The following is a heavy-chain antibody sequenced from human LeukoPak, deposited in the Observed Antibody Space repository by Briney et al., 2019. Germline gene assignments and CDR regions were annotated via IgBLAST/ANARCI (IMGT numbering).Heavy chain of an antibody. CDR1: GGSFSGYY. CDR2: IYYSGST. Sequence: SETLSLTCAVYGGSFSGYYWSWIRQPPGKGLEWIGYIYYSGSTNYNPSLKSRVTISVDTSKNQFSLKLSSVTAADTAVYYCARGSWYWNDWGQGTLVTVSS. V-gene: IGHV4-59*01. J-gene: IGHJ4*02. D-gene: IGHD6-13*01. CDR3: ARGSWYWND.